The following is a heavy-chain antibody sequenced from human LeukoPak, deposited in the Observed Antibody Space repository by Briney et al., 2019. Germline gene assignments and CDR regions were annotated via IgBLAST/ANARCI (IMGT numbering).Heavy chain of an antibody. Sequence: GGSLRLSCAASGFTFDDCGMSWVRQAPGKGLEWVSYISSSSSTIYYADSVKGRFTISRDNAKNSLYLQMNSLRAEDTAVYYCASYLQLGPQYAFDIWGQGTMVTVSS. CDR2: ISSSSSTI. D-gene: IGHD6-6*01. V-gene: IGHV3-48*04. CDR3: ASYLQLGPQYAFDI. CDR1: GFTFDDCG. J-gene: IGHJ3*02.